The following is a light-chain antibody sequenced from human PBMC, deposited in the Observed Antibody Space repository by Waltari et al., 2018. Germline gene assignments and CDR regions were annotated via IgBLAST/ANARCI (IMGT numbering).Light chain of an antibody. V-gene: IGKV3-20*01. CDR3: QHYVRLPVS. CDR1: QSVSRS. Sequence: EIVLTQSPGTLSLSPGERATLSCSASQSVSRSLACYQQKPGQAPRLLIYGASSRATAVPDRFSGSWSGTDFSHTISRLEPEDFAVYYCQHYVRLPVSFGQGTKVEI. CDR2: GAS. J-gene: IGKJ1*01.